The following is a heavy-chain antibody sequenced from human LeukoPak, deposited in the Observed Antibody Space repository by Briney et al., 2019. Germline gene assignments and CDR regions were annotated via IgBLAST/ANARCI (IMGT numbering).Heavy chain of an antibody. Sequence: SGTLSLTCTVSGDSINSLDLWSWVRQPPGKGLEWIGEMYLSGTTHSNPSVKSRVTISIGKSKNQFFLNLSSVTAADTAVYYCAGLVGRYSSGLYYYYFDYWGQGTLVTVSS. CDR2: MYLSGTT. CDR1: GDSINSLDL. CDR3: AGLVGRYSSGLYYYYFDY. J-gene: IGHJ4*02. D-gene: IGHD3-22*01. V-gene: IGHV4-4*02.